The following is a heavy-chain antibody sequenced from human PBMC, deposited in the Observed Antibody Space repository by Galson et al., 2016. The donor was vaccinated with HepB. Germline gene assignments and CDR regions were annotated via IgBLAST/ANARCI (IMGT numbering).Heavy chain of an antibody. CDR1: GFTFSDYA. CDR2: IHGHGTAT. D-gene: IGHD1-26*01. J-gene: IGHJ6*03. CDR3: AKEEGATMEAWYMDV. Sequence: SLRLSCAASGFTFSDYAMSWVRQAPGKGLEWVSNIHGHGTATHYTDSVKGRFSISRDNSKSTLYLQMNSLRAEDTAVYYCAKEEGATMEAWYMDVRGKGTTVTVSS. V-gene: IGHV3-23*01.